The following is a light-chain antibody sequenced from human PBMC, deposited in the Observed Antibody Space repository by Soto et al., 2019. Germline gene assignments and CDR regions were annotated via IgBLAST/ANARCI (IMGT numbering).Light chain of an antibody. CDR1: SSDVGAYDY. J-gene: IGLJ1*01. Sequence: QSALTQAASVSGSPGQSIAISCTGTSSDVGAYDYVSWYQQHPGNAPKLIIYGVSSRPSGVSDRFSGSKSGNTASLTISGLQSDYEADYYCCSYTTSRPYVFGTGTKLTVL. CDR2: GVS. V-gene: IGLV2-14*03. CDR3: CSYTTSRPYV.